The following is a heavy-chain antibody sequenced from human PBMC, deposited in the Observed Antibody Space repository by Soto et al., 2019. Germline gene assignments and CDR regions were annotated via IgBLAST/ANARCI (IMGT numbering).Heavy chain of an antibody. CDR3: EKKSRLQHAD. CDR1: GFPLGNYH. J-gene: IGHJ4*01. Sequence: GCLRLSCAASGFPLGNYHMSWVSQAPGKGLEGVAGISAGGDGATYADSVKGRFTISRDNSRNTLYLQMYRLRVHDTGFINCEKKSRLQHADWGEVTLVTVS. D-gene: IGHD4-4*01. V-gene: IGHV3-23*01. CDR2: ISAGGDGA.